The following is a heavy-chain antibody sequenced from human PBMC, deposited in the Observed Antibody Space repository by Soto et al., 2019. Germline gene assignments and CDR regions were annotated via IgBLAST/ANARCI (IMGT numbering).Heavy chain of an antibody. D-gene: IGHD2-2*01. J-gene: IGHJ4*02. CDR2: ISDSGSST. Sequence: GGSLRLSCVASGFTFNNYAMSWVRQAPGKGLEWVSRISDSGSSTYHADSVKGRFTISRDNSKNTLYMQMNSLRAEDTAVYYCAKSVGYCISTSCSYYFDYWGQGTLVTVSS. CDR1: GFTFNNYA. V-gene: IGHV3-23*01. CDR3: AKSVGYCISTSCSYYFDY.